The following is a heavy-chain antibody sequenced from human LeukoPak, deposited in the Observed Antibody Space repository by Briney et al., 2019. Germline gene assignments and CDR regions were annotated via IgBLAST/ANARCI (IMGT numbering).Heavy chain of an antibody. J-gene: IGHJ4*02. CDR1: GFTFSSYD. Sequence: GGSLRLSCAASGFTFSSYDMHWVRQATGKGLEWVSAIGTAGDTYYPGSVKGRFTISRENAKNSLYLQINSLRAGDTAVYYCARALSPSQQYGDYYFDYWGQGTPVTVSS. D-gene: IGHD4-17*01. V-gene: IGHV3-13*01. CDR2: IGTAGDT. CDR3: ARALSPSQQYGDYYFDY.